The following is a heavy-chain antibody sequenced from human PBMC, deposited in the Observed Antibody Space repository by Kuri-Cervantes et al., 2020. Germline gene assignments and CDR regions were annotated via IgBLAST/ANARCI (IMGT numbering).Heavy chain of an antibody. CDR3: ASNRGYSSGWYPYPDAFDI. CDR1: GDSFTSNW. CDR2: IYPGDSDI. D-gene: IGHD6-19*01. Sequence: ETLSLTCKGSGDSFTSNWIGWVRQMPGKGLEWMGIIYPGDSDIRYSPSFQGQVTISADKSISTAYLQWSSLKASDTATYYCASNRGYSSGWYPYPDAFDIWGQGTMVTVSS. V-gene: IGHV5-51*01. J-gene: IGHJ3*02.